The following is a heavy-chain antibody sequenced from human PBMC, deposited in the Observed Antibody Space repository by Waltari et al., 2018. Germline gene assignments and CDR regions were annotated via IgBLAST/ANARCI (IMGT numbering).Heavy chain of an antibody. CDR1: GYTFTSYY. V-gene: IGHV1-46*01. CDR2: INPSGGST. J-gene: IGHJ6*02. Sequence: QVQLVQSGAEVKKPGASVKVSCKASGYTFTSYYMYWVRHAPGHGPEWMGIINPSGGSTSYAQKFQGRVTMTRDTSTSTVYMELSSLRSEDTAVYYCARDWGGYSYQTYYYYGMDVWGQGNTVTVSS. D-gene: IGHD5-18*01. CDR3: ARDWGGYSYQTYYYYGMDV.